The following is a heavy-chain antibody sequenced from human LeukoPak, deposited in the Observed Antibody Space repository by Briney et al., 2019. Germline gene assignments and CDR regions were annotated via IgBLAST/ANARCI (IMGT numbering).Heavy chain of an antibody. J-gene: IGHJ3*02. CDR1: GGSISSGGYY. V-gene: IGHV4-30-2*01. D-gene: IGHD1-26*01. CDR2: IYHSGST. Sequence: SQTLSLTCTVSGGSISSGGYYWRWIRQPPGKGLEWIGYIYHSGSTYYDPSLKSRVTISVDTSKNQFSLKLSSVTAADTAVYYCARRSGTYHAFDIWGQGTMVTVSS. CDR3: ARRSGTYHAFDI.